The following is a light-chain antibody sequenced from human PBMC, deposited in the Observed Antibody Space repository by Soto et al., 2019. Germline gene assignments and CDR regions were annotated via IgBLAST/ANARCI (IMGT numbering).Light chain of an antibody. CDR1: SSDVGGYNY. J-gene: IGLJ3*02. V-gene: IGLV2-11*01. CDR2: DVS. CDR3: CSYAGSYTP. Sequence: QSVLTQPRSVSGSPGQSVTISCTGTSSDVGGYNYVSWYQQHPGKAPKLMIYDVSKRPSGVPDRFSGSKSGNTASLTISGLQAEDEADYYCCSYAGSYTPFGGGTKVTV.